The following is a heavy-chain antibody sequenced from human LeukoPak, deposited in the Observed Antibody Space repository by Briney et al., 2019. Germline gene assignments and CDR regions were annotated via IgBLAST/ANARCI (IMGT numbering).Heavy chain of an antibody. J-gene: IGHJ4*02. CDR2: INPNGGST. Sequence: ASVKVSCKASGYTFNNYYMNWVRQAPGQGLEWMGIINPNGGSTSYAQKFQGRVTMTRDTSASTVYMELSSLRSEDTAVYYCARTYNWNDGYFDSWGQGTLVTVSS. V-gene: IGHV1-46*02. D-gene: IGHD1-20*01. CDR1: GYTFNNYY. CDR3: ARTYNWNDGYFDS.